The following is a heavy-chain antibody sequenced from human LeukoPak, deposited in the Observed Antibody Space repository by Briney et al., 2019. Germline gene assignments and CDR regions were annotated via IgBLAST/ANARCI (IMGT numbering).Heavy chain of an antibody. CDR1: GFAFSSYS. Sequence: GGSLRLSCAASGFAFSSYSMNWVCQAPGEGLEWVSYISSSSGTIYYADSVKGRFTISRDNPKNSLYLQMNSLRAEDTAVYYFAGVVSGYLNNYWGQGTLVTVSS. CDR2: ISSSSGTI. D-gene: IGHD5-12*01. V-gene: IGHV3-48*01. CDR3: AGVVSGYLNNY. J-gene: IGHJ4*02.